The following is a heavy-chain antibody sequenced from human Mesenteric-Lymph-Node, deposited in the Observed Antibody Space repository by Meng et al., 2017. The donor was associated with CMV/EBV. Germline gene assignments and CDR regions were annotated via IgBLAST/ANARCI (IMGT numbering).Heavy chain of an antibody. V-gene: IGHV4-31*02. Sequence: TGSGVSMGSGGHYWAWIRQHPGKGLEWIGYIYSRSGTTSYNPSLKSRVTISVDMSMKQFSLKLNSVTAADTAVYFCAQRPDSNGFFDYWGQGILVTVSS. J-gene: IGHJ4*02. CDR2: IYSRSGTT. D-gene: IGHD3-22*01. CDR1: GVSMGSGGHY. CDR3: AQRPDSNGFFDY.